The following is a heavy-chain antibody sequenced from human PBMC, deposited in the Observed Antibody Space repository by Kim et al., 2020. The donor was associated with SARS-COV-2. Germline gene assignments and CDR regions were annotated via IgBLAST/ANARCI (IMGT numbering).Heavy chain of an antibody. V-gene: IGHV1-18*01. CDR2: ISAYNGNT. CDR1: GYTFTSYG. J-gene: IGHJ3*02. Sequence: ASVKVSCKASGYTFTSYGISWVRQAPGQGLEWMGWISAYNGNTNYAQKLQGRVTMTTDTSTSTAYMELRSLRSDDTAVYYCARTTPDDYGALGDRDAFDIWGQGKMVTVSS. D-gene: IGHD4-17*01. CDR3: ARTTPDDYGALGDRDAFDI.